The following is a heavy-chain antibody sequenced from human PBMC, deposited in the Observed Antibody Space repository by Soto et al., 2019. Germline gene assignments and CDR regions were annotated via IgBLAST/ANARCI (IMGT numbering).Heavy chain of an antibody. V-gene: IGHV4-39*01. CDR3: ARHDRDYGDQIDY. J-gene: IGHJ4*02. CDR1: GGSISSSSYY. CDR2: IYYSGST. D-gene: IGHD4-17*01. Sequence: QLQLQESGPGLVKSSETLSLTCSVSGGSISSSSYYWGWIRQPPGKGLEWIGSIYYSGSTYYNSSLKSRVTISVDTSKNQFSLKVSSVTAADTAVYYCARHDRDYGDQIDYWGQGTLVTVSS.